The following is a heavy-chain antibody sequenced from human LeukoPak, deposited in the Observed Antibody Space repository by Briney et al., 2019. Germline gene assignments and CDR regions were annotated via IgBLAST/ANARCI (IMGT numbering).Heavy chain of an antibody. CDR3: ARDLSRDGRVDY. V-gene: IGHV4-30-4*01. D-gene: IGHD5-24*01. CDR1: GGSISSGDYY. J-gene: IGHJ4*02. Sequence: SETLSLTCTVSGGSISSGDYYWSWIGQPPGKGLEWIGYIYYSGSTYYNPSLKSRVTISVDTSKNQFSLKLSSVTAADTAVYYCARDLSRDGRVDYWGQGTLVTVSS. CDR2: IYYSGST.